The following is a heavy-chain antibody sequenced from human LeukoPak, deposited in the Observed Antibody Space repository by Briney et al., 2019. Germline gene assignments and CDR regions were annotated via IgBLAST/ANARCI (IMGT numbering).Heavy chain of an antibody. CDR3: AAQCNDDFCYKRDYMDV. V-gene: IGHV1-2*02. Sequence: EASVKVSCKTSKNMFTGYFMHWVRQAPGQGLEWIGWINPNSGGTLFARRFQDRVTMTRDTSIGATYMELSRLTSDDTALYYCAAQCNDDFCYKRDYMDVWSKGTMVIVSS. J-gene: IGHJ6*03. CDR1: KNMFTGYF. CDR2: INPNSGGT. D-gene: IGHD2-2*02.